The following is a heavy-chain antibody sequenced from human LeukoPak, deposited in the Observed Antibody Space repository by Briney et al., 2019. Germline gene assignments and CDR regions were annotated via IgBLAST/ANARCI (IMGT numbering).Heavy chain of an antibody. Sequence: SETLSLTCTVSGGSISSGSYYWSWIRQPAGKGLEWIGRISTSGSTNYNPSLKSRVTISVDTSKNQFSLKLSSVTATDTAVYYCARVASVPAATFDYWGQGTLVTVSS. CDR2: ISTSGST. CDR1: GGSISSGSYY. CDR3: ARVASVPAATFDY. V-gene: IGHV4-61*02. J-gene: IGHJ4*02. D-gene: IGHD2-2*01.